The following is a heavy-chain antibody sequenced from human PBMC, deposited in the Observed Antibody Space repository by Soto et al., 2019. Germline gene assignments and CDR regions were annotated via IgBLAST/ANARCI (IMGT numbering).Heavy chain of an antibody. CDR2: ISAYNGNT. Sequence: XSVKVSCKDSDYTFTNYGISWVRQAPGQGLEWMGWISAYNGNTNYAQKLQGRVTMTTDTSTSTAYMELRSLRSDDTAVYYCARVKAYYYDSSGYPRNPFDYWGQGPLVTVSS. D-gene: IGHD3-22*01. V-gene: IGHV1-18*01. CDR3: ARVKAYYYDSSGYPRNPFDY. J-gene: IGHJ4*02. CDR1: DYTFTNYG.